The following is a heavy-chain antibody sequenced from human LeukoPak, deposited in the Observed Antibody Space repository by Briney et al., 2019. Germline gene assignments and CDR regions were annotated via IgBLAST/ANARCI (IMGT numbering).Heavy chain of an antibody. CDR2: ILYDGNNK. J-gene: IGHJ4*02. CDR3: ARDAYCSGVSCYSYYFDY. Sequence: GGSLRLSCAASGFTFSSYDMHWVRQAPGMGLEWVAGILYDGNNKHNADSVKGRFTISRDNSKNTLFLQMNSLRVEDTAVYYCARDAYCSGVSCYSYYFDYWGQGTLVTVSS. CDR1: GFTFSSYD. D-gene: IGHD2-15*01. V-gene: IGHV3-30-3*01.